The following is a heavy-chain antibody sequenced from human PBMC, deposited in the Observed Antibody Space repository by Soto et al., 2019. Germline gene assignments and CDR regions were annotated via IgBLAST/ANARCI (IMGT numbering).Heavy chain of an antibody. D-gene: IGHD3-22*01. CDR3: ARGFYYYDSSGSDAFDI. CDR2: ISYDGSNK. V-gene: IGHV3-30-3*01. J-gene: IGHJ3*02. Sequence: RLSCAASGLTFSSYAVHWVRQAPGKGLEWVAVISYDGSNKYYADSVKGRFTISRDNSKNTLYLQMNSLRAEDTAVYYCARGFYYYDSSGSDAFDIWGQGTMVTVSS. CDR1: GLTFSSYA.